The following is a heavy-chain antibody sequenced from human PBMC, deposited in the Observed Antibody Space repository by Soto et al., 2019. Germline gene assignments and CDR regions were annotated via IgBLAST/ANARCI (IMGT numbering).Heavy chain of an antibody. CDR3: ARGQWARGDYGMDV. J-gene: IGHJ6*02. CDR1: GGSISSGGYY. V-gene: IGHV4-31*03. D-gene: IGHD1-26*01. CDR2: IYYSGGT. Sequence: SETLSLTCTVSGGSISSGGYYWSWIRQHPGKGLEWIGYIYYSGGTYYNPSLKSRVTISVDTSKNQFSLKLSSVTAADTAVYYCARGQWARGDYGMDVWGQGTTVTVSS.